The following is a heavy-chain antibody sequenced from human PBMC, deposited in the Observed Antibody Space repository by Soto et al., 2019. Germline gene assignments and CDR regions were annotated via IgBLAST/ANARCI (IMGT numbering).Heavy chain of an antibody. CDR2: IDPSDSYT. CDR1: GYSFTSYW. J-gene: IGHJ6*02. D-gene: IGHD2-2*01. Sequence: GESLKISCKGSGYSFTSYWISWVRQMPGKGLEWMGRIDPSDSYTNYSPSFQGHVTISADKSISTAYLQWSSLKASDTAMYYCARLRGDIVVVPAAMGYYYYGMDVWGQGTTVTV. V-gene: IGHV5-10-1*01. CDR3: ARLRGDIVVVPAAMGYYYYGMDV.